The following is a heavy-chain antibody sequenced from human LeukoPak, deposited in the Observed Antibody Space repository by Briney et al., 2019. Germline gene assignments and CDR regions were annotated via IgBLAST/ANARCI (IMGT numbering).Heavy chain of an antibody. CDR1: GYSFTSYW. V-gene: IGHV5-51*01. D-gene: IGHD4-17*01. Sequence: GESLKISCKGSGYSFTSYWIGWVRPMPGKGLEWMGIIYPGDYDTSYSPSFQGQVTISADKAISTAYLQWSSLKASDTAMYYCARGGVTTVTQFDYWGQGTLVTVSS. CDR2: IYPGDYDT. J-gene: IGHJ4*02. CDR3: ARGGVTTVTQFDY.